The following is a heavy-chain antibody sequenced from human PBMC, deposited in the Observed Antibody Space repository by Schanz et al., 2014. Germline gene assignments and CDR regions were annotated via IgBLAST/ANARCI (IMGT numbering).Heavy chain of an antibody. CDR1: GFTFYNYA. CDR3: ARDGVAATTDFEY. Sequence: VHLVESGGGLVQPGGSLRLSCAASGFTFYNYAMTWVRQSPGKGLEWVAFLSFDSRHIYYADSVKGRFTISRDNAKISLHPQMNSLRADDTAVYYCARDGVAATTDFEYWGQGALVTVSS. J-gene: IGHJ4*02. CDR2: LSFDSRHI. D-gene: IGHD1-1*01. V-gene: IGHV3-21*06.